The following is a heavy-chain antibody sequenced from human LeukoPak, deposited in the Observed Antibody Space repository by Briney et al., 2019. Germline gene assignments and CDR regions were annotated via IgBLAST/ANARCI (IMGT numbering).Heavy chain of an antibody. CDR2: ISYDGSNK. CDR3: ARAPDYYDSSGYYGYYFDY. V-gene: IGHV3-30*01. D-gene: IGHD3-22*01. Sequence: PGGSLRLSCAASGFTFSGYAMHWVRQAPGKGLEWGAVISYDGSNKYYADSVKGRFTISRDNSKNTLYLQMNSLRAEDTAVYYCARAPDYYDSSGYYGYYFDYWGQGTLVTVSS. J-gene: IGHJ4*02. CDR1: GFTFSGYA.